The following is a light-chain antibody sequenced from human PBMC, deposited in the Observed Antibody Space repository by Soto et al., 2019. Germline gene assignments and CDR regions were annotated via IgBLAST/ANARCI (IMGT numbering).Light chain of an antibody. CDR3: QQYGRLPIT. J-gene: IGKJ5*01. CDR1: QSVTSD. CDR2: GAS. V-gene: IGKV3-15*01. Sequence: EIVMTQSPATLSVSPGERATLSCGASQSVTSDLAWYQLKPGQAPRLLIYGASTRATGIPARFSGSGSGTDFTLTISRVEPEDFGVYFCQQYGRLPITFGQGTRLEIK.